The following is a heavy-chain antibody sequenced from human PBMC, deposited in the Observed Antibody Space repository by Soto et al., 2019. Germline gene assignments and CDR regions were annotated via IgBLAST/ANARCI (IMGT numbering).Heavy chain of an antibody. CDR2: IYWDDDK. V-gene: IGHV2-5*02. Sequence: QITLNESGPTVVRPTETLTLTCRFSGFSLTTSGVGVGWIRQSPGKAPEWLALIYWDDDKRYSASLKSRLTITKDTSKNQVVLTVSHLDPTDTATYSCAHRVLRTVFGLVTTTAIYFDFCGQGTPVAVSS. CDR3: AHRVLRTVFGLVTTTAIYFDF. D-gene: IGHD3-3*01. CDR1: GFSLTTSGVG. J-gene: IGHJ4*02.